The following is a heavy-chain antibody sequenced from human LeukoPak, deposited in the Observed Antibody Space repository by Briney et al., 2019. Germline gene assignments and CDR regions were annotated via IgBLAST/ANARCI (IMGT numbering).Heavy chain of an antibody. CDR1: GYTFTSYY. D-gene: IGHD1-26*01. V-gene: IGHV1-46*01. CDR3: ARDVGGSYTFDY. Sequence: ASVEVSCKASGYTFTSYYMHWVRHAPGQGLEWMGIINPSGGSTSYAQKFQGRVTMTRDTSTSTVYMELSSLRSEDTAVYYCARDVGGSYTFDYWGQGTLVTVSS. CDR2: INPSGGST. J-gene: IGHJ4*02.